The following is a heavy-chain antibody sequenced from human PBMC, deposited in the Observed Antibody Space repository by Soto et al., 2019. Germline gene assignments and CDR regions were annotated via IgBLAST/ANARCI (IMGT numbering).Heavy chain of an antibody. CDR2: MLYSGST. CDR3: AGYREGGGGRGS. Sequence: QVQLQESGPGLVKPSETLSLTCTVSGGSVTDDPYHWSWIRQPPGKGLEWIGYMLYSGSTKYNPSLQSRVAISIDTSKNQFSLRLSSATASDTAVYYCAGYREGGGGRGSWGQGNLVTVSS. D-gene: IGHD2-15*01. J-gene: IGHJ4*02. CDR1: GGSVTDDPYH. V-gene: IGHV4-61*01.